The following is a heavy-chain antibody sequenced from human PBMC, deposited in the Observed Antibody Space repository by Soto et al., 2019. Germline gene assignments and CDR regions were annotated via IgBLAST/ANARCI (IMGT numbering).Heavy chain of an antibody. CDR3: ARDSIAARLDYGMDV. J-gene: IGHJ6*02. V-gene: IGHV4-59*01. Sequence: SDTLDLTWTAPYGPIASYYCSWIRPPPGKGLEWIGYIYYSGITNYTPSLKSRVTISVDTSKNQFSLKLSSVTAADTAVYYCARDSIAARLDYGMDVWGQGTPVTVSS. CDR1: YGPIASYY. D-gene: IGHD6-6*01. CDR2: IYYSGIT.